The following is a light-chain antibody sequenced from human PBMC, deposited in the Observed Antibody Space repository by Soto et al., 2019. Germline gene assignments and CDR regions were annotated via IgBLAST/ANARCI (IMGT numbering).Light chain of an antibody. CDR3: VLYMGSGVWV. J-gene: IGLJ3*02. CDR1: SGSVSTTYY. Sequence: QTVVTQEPSFSVSPGGTVTLTCGLSSGSVSTTYYPSWYQQTPGQAPRTLIHSTDTRSSGVPDRFSGSILGNKAALTITGAQADGESDYYCVLYMGSGVWVFGGGTKLTVL. V-gene: IGLV8-61*01. CDR2: STD.